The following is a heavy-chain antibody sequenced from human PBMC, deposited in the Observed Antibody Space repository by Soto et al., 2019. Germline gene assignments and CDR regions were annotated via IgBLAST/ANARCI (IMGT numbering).Heavy chain of an antibody. D-gene: IGHD2-8*01. V-gene: IGHV2-5*02. CDR1: GFSLTTRGMA. CDR2: IYWDDDK. Sequence: QITLKESGPTLVKPTQTLTLTCTFSGFSLTTRGMAVGWIRQPPGKALEWLAIIYWDDDKRYNPSLKSRLTITKDTSKTQVVLTLTYVDPVDTATYYCAHGDGVLGRDWFDPWGQGTLVTVSS. J-gene: IGHJ5*02. CDR3: AHGDGVLGRDWFDP.